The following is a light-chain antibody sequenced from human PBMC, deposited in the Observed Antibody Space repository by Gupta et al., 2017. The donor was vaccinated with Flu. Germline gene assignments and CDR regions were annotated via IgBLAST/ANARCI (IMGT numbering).Light chain of an antibody. J-gene: IGLJ3*02. CDR2: GNN. V-gene: IGLV1-40*01. Sequence: QSVLTQPPSMSGAPGQRLTISCTGSSSNLGAGYDVHWYQHLPGTAPKLLIYGNNNRPSGVPDRFSGSKSGTSASLAITGLQAEDEADYYCQSYDTSLSGWVFGGGTKLTVL. CDR1: SSNLGAGYD. CDR3: QSYDTSLSGWV.